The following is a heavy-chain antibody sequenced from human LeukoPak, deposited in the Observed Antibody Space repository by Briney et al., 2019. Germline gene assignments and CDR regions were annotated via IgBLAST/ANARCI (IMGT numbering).Heavy chain of an antibody. V-gene: IGHV3-23*01. J-gene: IGHJ4*02. CDR3: AKVSAAGFDY. CDR1: GFTFNSYA. Sequence: GGSLRLSCAASGFTFNSYAMSWVRQAPGKGLEWVSAISGSGGSTYCADSVKGRFTISRDNSKNTLYLQMNSLRAKDTAVYYCAKVSAAGFDYWGQGTLVTVSS. D-gene: IGHD6-13*01. CDR2: ISGSGGST.